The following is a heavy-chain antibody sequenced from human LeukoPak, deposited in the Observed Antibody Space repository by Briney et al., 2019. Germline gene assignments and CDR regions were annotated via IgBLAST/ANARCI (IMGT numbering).Heavy chain of an antibody. D-gene: IGHD4-11*01. CDR3: ASTTDYSNYGGGFYYFDY. V-gene: IGHV1-69*04. Sequence: ASVKVSCKASGGTFSSYAISWVRQAPGQGLELMGRIIPILGIANYAQKFQGRVTITADKSTSTAYTELNSLRSEDTAVYYCASTTDYSNYGGGFYYFDYWGQGTLVTVSS. CDR2: IIPILGIA. J-gene: IGHJ4*02. CDR1: GGTFSSYA.